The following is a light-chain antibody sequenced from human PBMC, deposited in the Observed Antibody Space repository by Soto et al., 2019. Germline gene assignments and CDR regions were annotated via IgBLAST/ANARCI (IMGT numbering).Light chain of an antibody. CDR2: DTS. J-gene: IGKJ1*01. Sequence: PRERATLSCRASQSLSSSLAWYQQKPGQAPRVLIYDTSTRATGIPARFSGSGSGTDSTLTISSLEPEDSAVYYCHQRSNWWTFGQGTKVDI. V-gene: IGKV3-11*01. CDR3: HQRSNWWT. CDR1: QSLSSS.